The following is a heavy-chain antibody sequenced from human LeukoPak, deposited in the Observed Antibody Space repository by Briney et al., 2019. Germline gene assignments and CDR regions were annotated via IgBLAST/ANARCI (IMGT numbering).Heavy chain of an antibody. V-gene: IGHV3-30-3*01. CDR1: GFPLSTYA. CDR2: ISYDGTDT. D-gene: IGHD3-16*01. Sequence: GSLRLSCAASGFPLSTYAMHWVRQAPGKGLEWVAVISYDGTDTYYADSVKGRFTISRDTSKNSLYLQMNSLRPEDTAVFYCARIRGGPIDYWGQGTLVTVSS. CDR3: ARIRGGPIDY. J-gene: IGHJ4*02.